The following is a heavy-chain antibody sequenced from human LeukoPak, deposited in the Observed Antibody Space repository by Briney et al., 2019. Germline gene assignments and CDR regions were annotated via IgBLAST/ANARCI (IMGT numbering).Heavy chain of an antibody. CDR2: INHSGST. V-gene: IGHV4-34*01. D-gene: IGHD3-22*01. Sequence: SETLSLTCAVYGGSFSGYYWSWIRQPPGKGLEWIGEINHSGSTNYNPSLKSRVTISVDTSKNQFSLKLSSVTAADTAVYYCARSPSPGTYYYDSSGDYWGQGTLVTVSS. J-gene: IGHJ4*02. CDR1: GGSFSGYY. CDR3: ARSPSPGTYYYDSSGDY.